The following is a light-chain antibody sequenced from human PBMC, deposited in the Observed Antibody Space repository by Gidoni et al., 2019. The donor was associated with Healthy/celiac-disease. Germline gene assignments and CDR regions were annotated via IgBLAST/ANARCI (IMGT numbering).Light chain of an antibody. CDR3: QQYYSTPPLT. CDR1: QSVLYSSNNKNY. J-gene: IGKJ4*01. Sequence: DIVMTQSPDSLAVSLGERATINCKSSQSVLYSSNNKNYLAWYQQKPGQPPKLLIYWASTRESGVPDRFSGRGSGTDFTLTISSLQAEDVAVYYCQQYYSTPPLTFGGWTKVEIK. V-gene: IGKV4-1*01. CDR2: WAS.